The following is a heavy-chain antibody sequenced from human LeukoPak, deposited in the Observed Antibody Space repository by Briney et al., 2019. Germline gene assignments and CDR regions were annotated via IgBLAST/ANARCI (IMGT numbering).Heavy chain of an antibody. V-gene: IGHV4-61*02. J-gene: IGHJ6*03. CDR3: ARDGLATYYYYYYMDV. Sequence: SQTLSLTCTVSGGSISSGSYYRSWIRQPAGKGLEWIGRIYTSGSTNYNPSLKSRVTISVGTSKNQFSLRLSSVTAADTAVYFCARDGLATYYYYYYMDVWGKGTTVTVSS. CDR1: GGSISSGSYY. D-gene: IGHD6-6*01. CDR2: IYTSGST.